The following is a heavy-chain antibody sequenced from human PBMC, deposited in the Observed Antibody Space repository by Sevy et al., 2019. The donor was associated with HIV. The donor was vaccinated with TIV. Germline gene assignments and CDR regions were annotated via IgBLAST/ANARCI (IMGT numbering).Heavy chain of an antibody. J-gene: IGHJ4*02. CDR3: ARVRYNYGQHYFDY. V-gene: IGHV3-11*06. D-gene: IGHD5-18*01. Sequence: GGSLRLSCTASGFTFSDYYMSWIRQAPGKGLEWVSDISTSSNYINYADSVKGRFTISRHNAKNSLYLQMNSLRTEDTAVYFCARVRYNYGQHYFDYWGQGPLVTVSS. CDR2: ISTSSNYI. CDR1: GFTFSDYY.